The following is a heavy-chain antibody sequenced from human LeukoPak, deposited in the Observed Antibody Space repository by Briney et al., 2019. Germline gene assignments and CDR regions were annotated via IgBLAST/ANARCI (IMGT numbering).Heavy chain of an antibody. CDR1: GFTFSSYW. CDR2: IKQDGSEK. V-gene: IGHV3-7*01. Sequence: GGSLRLSCASSGFTFSSYWISWVRQAPGKGLEWVANIKQDGSEKYYVDSVKGRFTISRDNAKNSLYLQMNSLRAEDTAVYYCARDGPQYLDCSSTSCYSDYWGQGTLVTVSS. D-gene: IGHD2-2*01. J-gene: IGHJ4*02. CDR3: ARDGPQYLDCSSTSCYSDY.